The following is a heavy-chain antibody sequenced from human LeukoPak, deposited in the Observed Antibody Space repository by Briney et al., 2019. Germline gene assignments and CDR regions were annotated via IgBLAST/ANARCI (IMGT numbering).Heavy chain of an antibody. D-gene: IGHD3-16*01. CDR3: ARERPGGGLEDY. CDR2: ISWNSGSI. CDR1: GFTFSNYW. Sequence: PGGSLRLSCAASGFTFSNYWMHWVRQAPGKGLEWVSGISWNSGSIGYADSVKGRFTISRDNAKNSLYLQMNSLRAEDTAVYYCARERPGGGLEDYWGQGTLVTVSS. V-gene: IGHV3-74*01. J-gene: IGHJ4*02.